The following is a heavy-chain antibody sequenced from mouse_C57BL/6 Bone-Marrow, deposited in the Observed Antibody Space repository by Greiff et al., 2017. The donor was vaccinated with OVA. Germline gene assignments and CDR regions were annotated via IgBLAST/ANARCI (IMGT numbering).Heavy chain of an antibody. CDR3: TRHWVYAMDY. Sequence: VQLQQSGAELVRPGASVTLSCKASGYTFTDYEMHWVKQTPVHGLEWIGAIDPETGGTAYNQKFKGKAILTADKSSSTAYMELRSLTSEDSAVYYCTRHWVYAMDYWGQGTSVTVSS. J-gene: IGHJ4*01. D-gene: IGHD4-1*01. V-gene: IGHV1-15*01. CDR2: IDPETGGT. CDR1: GYTFTDYE.